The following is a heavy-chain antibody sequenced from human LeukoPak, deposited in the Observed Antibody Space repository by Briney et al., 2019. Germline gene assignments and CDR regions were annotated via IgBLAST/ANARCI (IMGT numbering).Heavy chain of an antibody. CDR2: ISYDGSNK. V-gene: IGHV3-30*18. CDR1: GFTFSSYG. Sequence: GESLRLSCAASGFTFSSYGMHWVRQAPGKGLEWVAVISYDGSNKYYADSVKGRFTISRDNSKNTLYLQMNSLRAEDTAVYYCAKDYGDYLPGYWGQGTLVTVSS. J-gene: IGHJ4*02. CDR3: AKDYGDYLPGY. D-gene: IGHD4-17*01.